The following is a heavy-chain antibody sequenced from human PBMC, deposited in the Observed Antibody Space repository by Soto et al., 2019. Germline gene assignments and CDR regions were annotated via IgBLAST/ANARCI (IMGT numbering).Heavy chain of an antibody. J-gene: IGHJ5*02. CDR2: ISGFNGNT. CDR1: GFTFTTYG. CDR3: ARAARYCSTTSCFAFFYWFDP. D-gene: IGHD2-2*01. V-gene: IGHV1-18*04. Sequence: QVQLVQSGDEVKKPGASVKVSCKALGFTFTTYGFSWVRQAPGQGLEWMGWISGFNGNTNYARKFQGRVTMTRDTSTSTVYMELRRLTSDDTATYYCARAARYCSTTSCFAFFYWFDPWGQGTLVTVSS.